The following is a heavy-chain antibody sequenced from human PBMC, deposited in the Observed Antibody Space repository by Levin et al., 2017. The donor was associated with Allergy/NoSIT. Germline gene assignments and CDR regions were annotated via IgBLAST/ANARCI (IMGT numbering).Heavy chain of an antibody. CDR2: ISDNSNYV. J-gene: IGHJ5*02. Sequence: GESLKISCAASGFTFNDYYMNWVRQAPGKGLECVSSISDNSNYVYYADSVKGRFTISRDNAKSSVYLQMNSLRAEDTGIYYCARDRWGGAASTGFDPWGQGTLVTVSS. D-gene: IGHD6-13*01. V-gene: IGHV3-21*03. CDR3: ARDRWGGAASTGFDP. CDR1: GFTFNDYY.